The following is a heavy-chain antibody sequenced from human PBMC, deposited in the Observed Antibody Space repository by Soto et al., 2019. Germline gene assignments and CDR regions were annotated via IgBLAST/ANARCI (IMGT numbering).Heavy chain of an antibody. D-gene: IGHD3-22*01. V-gene: IGHV1-69*01. J-gene: IGHJ4*02. CDR2: FIPIFGTT. CDR1: GGTFSSYA. CDR3: TRDRGRRYNDGRGYYYSAY. Sequence: QVHLVQSGAEVKKPGSSVKVSCKASGGTFSSYAISWVRQAPGQGLEWMGGFIPIFGTTNYAQKFQGRVTITADESTRTAYMELRSLRSEDTAVYYCTRDRGRRYNDGRGYYYSAYWGQGTLVTVSS.